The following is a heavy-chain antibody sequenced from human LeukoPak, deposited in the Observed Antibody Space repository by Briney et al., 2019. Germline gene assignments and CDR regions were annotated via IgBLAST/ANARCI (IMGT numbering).Heavy chain of an antibody. D-gene: IGHD2-21*02. J-gene: IGHJ4*02. CDR2: VYHTGST. CDR1: GGSIRSYY. V-gene: IGHV4-59*12. CDR3: ARGTLRGRVTYYFDY. Sequence: TASETLSLTCTVSGGSIRSYYWSWTRQSPEKGLEWIGYVYHTGSTKYNPSLKSRVTMSVDTSKNQFSLNLSSVTAADTAVYYCARGTLRGRVTYYFDYWGQGALVTVSS.